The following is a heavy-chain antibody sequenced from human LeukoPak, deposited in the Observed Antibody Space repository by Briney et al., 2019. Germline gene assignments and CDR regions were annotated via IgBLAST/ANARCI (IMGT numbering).Heavy chain of an antibody. V-gene: IGHV4-38-2*01. D-gene: IGHD7-27*01. CDR1: GYSISSGYY. Sequence: SETLSLTCAVSGYSISSGYYWGWIWQPPGQGLEWIGSIYHSGSTYYNPSLKSRVTISVDTSKNQFSLKLSSVTAADTAVYYCARPNLGLDAFDIWGQGTMVTVSS. J-gene: IGHJ3*02. CDR2: IYHSGST. CDR3: ARPNLGLDAFDI.